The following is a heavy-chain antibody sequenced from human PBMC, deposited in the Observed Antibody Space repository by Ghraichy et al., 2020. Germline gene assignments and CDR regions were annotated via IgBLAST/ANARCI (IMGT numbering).Heavy chain of an antibody. CDR2: ISSGSNAI. CDR3: ARDPPFIPGRPGGFDG. D-gene: IGHD6-6*01. Sequence: GGSLRLSCAASGFTFSSFSMNWVRQAPGKGLEWVSFISSGSNAIYYADSVKGRFTISRDNAKNSLYLQMNSLRDEDTAVYYCARDPPFIPGRPGGFDGWGQGTLVTVSS. V-gene: IGHV3-21*04. CDR1: GFTFSSFS. J-gene: IGHJ4*02.